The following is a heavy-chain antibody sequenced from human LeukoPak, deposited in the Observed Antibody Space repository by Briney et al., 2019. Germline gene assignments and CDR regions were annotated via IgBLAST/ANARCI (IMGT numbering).Heavy chain of an antibody. J-gene: IGHJ4*02. CDR2: ISSSGGST. Sequence: GGSLRLSCAASGFTFSTYAMSWVRQAPGKGLEWVSTISSSGGSTYYADSVKGRFTISRDNSKNTLFLQMNSLRAEDTAVYYCVKRDLGYWGQGTLVTVSS. CDR3: VKRDLGY. V-gene: IGHV3-23*01. CDR1: GFTFSTYA.